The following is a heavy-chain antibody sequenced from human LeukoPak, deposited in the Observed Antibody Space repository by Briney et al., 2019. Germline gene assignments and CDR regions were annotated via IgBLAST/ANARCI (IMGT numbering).Heavy chain of an antibody. CDR2: ISYDGSNK. J-gene: IGHJ4*02. D-gene: IGHD6-13*01. V-gene: IGHV3-30*04. CDR3: AKGFEGSSSWYFDY. CDR1: GFTFSSYA. Sequence: GGSLRLSCAASGFTFSSYAMHWVRQAPGKGLEWVAVISYDGSNKYYADSVKGRFTISRDNAKNSLYLQMNSLRAEDTALYYCAKGFEGSSSWYFDYWGQGTLVTVSS.